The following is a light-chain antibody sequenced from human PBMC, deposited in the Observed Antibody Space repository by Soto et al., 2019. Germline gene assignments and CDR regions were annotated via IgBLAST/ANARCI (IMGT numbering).Light chain of an antibody. V-gene: IGLV1-40*01. Sequence: QSVLAQPPSVSGAPGQRVTISCTGSSSNIGAGYVVHWYQQLPGTAPKLLIYGNSNRPSGVPDQFSGSKSGTSASLAITGLQSEDEAEYYCSSYTNINTRACVFGTGTKVTVL. J-gene: IGLJ1*01. CDR3: SSYTNINTRACV. CDR2: GNS. CDR1: SSNIGAGYV.